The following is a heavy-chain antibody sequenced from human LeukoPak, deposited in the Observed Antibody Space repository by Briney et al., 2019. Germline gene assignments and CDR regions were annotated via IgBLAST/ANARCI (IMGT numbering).Heavy chain of an antibody. J-gene: IGHJ4*02. V-gene: IGHV3-30-3*01. CDR3: ARGFREFDY. CDR2: ISYDGSNK. D-gene: IGHD3-10*01. Sequence: PGGSLRLSCAASGFTFSSYAMHWVRQAPGKGLEWVAVISYDGSNKYYADSVKGRFTISRDNSKNTLYLQMNSLRGEDTAVYYCARGFREFDYWGQGTLVTVSS. CDR1: GFTFSSYA.